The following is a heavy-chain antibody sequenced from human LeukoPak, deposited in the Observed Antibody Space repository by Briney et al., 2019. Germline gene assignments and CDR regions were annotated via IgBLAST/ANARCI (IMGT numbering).Heavy chain of an antibody. D-gene: IGHD6-13*01. Sequence: GESLKISCKGAGYSFTTYWIGWVRQMPGKGLEWMGIIHPGDSDTRYSPSFQGQVTISVDKSISTAYLQWSSLTASDTAIYFCARASGGSSWSYLDSWGQGTLVTVSS. J-gene: IGHJ4*02. CDR2: IHPGDSDT. CDR1: GYSFTTYW. CDR3: ARASGGSSWSYLDS. V-gene: IGHV5-51*01.